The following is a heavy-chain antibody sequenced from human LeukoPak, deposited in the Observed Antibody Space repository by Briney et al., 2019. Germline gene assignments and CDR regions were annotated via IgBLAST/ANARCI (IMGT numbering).Heavy chain of an antibody. CDR3: ARGQDAYSPPQDL. CDR2: INPSTGVT. CDR1: GYSFTGFF. J-gene: IGHJ5*02. Sequence: ASVKVSCKASGYSFTGFFIHWVRLTPGQELEWMGCINPSTGVTKFPQRFQGRVTMTRDTSITTAYLELNTLTSDDTAVYYCARGQDAYSPPQDLWGQGTLVSVSS. D-gene: IGHD5-24*01. V-gene: IGHV1-2*02.